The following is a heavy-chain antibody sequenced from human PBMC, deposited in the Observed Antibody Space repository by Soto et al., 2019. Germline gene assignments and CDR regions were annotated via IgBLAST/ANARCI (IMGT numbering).Heavy chain of an antibody. CDR3: AINDTYRSYPSQYSGMDV. V-gene: IGHV1-69*01. Sequence: QVQLVQSGAEVKEPGSSVRVSCKASGGTFDNFIMNWVRQTPGRGLEWMGGIVPMLGTPTYAEKFKGRVTISATGSTSTTYMEVTSLRSADTAIYYCAINDTYRSYPSQYSGMDVWGQGTTVTVSS. CDR2: IVPMLGTP. J-gene: IGHJ6*02. D-gene: IGHD1-1*01. CDR1: GGTFDNFI.